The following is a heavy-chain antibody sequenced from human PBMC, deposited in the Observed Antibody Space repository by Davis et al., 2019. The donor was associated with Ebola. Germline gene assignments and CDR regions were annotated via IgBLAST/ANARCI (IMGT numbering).Heavy chain of an antibody. J-gene: IGHJ4*02. D-gene: IGHD6-13*01. V-gene: IGHV1-24*01. CDR2: FDPEDGET. CDR1: GYTLTELS. Sequence: ASVKVSCKVSGYTLTELSMHWVRQAPGKGLEWMGGFDPEDGETIYAQKFQGRVTMTEDTSTDTAYMELSSLRSEDTAVYYCATGGYSSSWYRHWGQGTLVAVSS. CDR3: ATGGYSSSWYRH.